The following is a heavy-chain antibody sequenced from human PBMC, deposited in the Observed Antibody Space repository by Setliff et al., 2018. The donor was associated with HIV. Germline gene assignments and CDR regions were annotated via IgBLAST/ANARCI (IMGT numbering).Heavy chain of an antibody. CDR2: INAGKGNT. D-gene: IGHD3-9*01. V-gene: IGHV1-3*01. CDR1: GYTLTPYT. Sequence: ASVKVSCKASGYTLTPYTLHWVRQAPGQRLEWMGWINAGKGNTKYSQKFQGRVTITRDISASTAYMELSSLRSEDTAVYYCARSGLVYDDVLTGPPTDYWGQGTLVTVS. CDR3: ARSGLVYDDVLTGPPTDY. J-gene: IGHJ4*02.